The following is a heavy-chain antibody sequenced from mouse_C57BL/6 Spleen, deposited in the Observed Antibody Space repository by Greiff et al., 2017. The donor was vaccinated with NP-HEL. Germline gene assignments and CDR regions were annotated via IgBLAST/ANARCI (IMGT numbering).Heavy chain of an antibody. V-gene: IGHV1-9*01. CDR3: ANTGTWND. Sequence: QVQLQQSGAELMQPGASVKLSCTATGYTFTGYWLAWVQQTPGHGLEWIGAILPGSGSTYYTEKFKGKATFTADTTPNTSYMQLSRLTTEDSAIYYCANTGTWNDWGQGTTLTVSS. J-gene: IGHJ2*01. CDR2: ILPGSGST. D-gene: IGHD4-1*01. CDR1: GYTFTGYW.